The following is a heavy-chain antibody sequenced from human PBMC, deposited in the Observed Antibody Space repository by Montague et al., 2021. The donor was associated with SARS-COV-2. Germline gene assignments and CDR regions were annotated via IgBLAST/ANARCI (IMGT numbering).Heavy chain of an antibody. Sequence: SLSLSFSASGFPFSTYAMNWVRQAPGKGLEWVSGISSGGNKHHEDSVKGRFTISRDDSRNTLYLQMHSLRAEDTAMYYCAKNFPGQFYFDDWGQGTLVAVSS. D-gene: IGHD2/OR15-2a*01. V-gene: IGHV3-23*01. CDR3: AKNFPGQFYFDD. CDR1: GFPFSTYA. J-gene: IGHJ4*02. CDR2: ISSGGNK.